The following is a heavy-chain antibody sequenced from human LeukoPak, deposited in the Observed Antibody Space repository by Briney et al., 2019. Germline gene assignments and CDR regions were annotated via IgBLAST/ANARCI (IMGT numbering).Heavy chain of an antibody. V-gene: IGHV4-4*07. CDR2: IYTTGST. CDR1: GDSISSDY. J-gene: IGHJ3*02. CDR3: ARAPYDILTGYRHGDAFDI. Sequence: SETLSLTCSVSGDSISSDYWSWIRQLAGKGLEWIGRIYTTGSTNYNPSLKSRVTMSVDMSKNQFSLKLSSVTAADTAVYYCARAPYDILTGYRHGDAFDIWGQGTMVTVSS. D-gene: IGHD3-9*01.